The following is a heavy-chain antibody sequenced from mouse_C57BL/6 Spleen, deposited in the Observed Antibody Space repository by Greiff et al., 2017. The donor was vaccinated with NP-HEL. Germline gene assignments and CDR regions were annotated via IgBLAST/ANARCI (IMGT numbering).Heavy chain of an antibody. J-gene: IGHJ3*01. CDR2: IYPGSGNT. CDR3: AGDYDGAWFAY. D-gene: IGHD2-4*01. Sequence: QVTLKVCGPELVKPGASVKISCKASGYSFTSYYIHWVKQRPGQGLEWIGWIYPGSGNTKYNEKFKGKATLTADTSSSTAYMQLSSLTSEDSAVYYCAGDYDGAWFAYWGQGTLVTVSA. V-gene: IGHV1-66*01. CDR1: GYSFTSYY.